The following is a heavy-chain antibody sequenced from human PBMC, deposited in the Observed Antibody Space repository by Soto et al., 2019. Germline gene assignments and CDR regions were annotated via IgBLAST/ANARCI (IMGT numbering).Heavy chain of an antibody. CDR2: IRGSGIST. CDR1: GFTFSTYP. V-gene: IGHV3-23*01. D-gene: IGHD4-4*01. Sequence: EAPLLDSGGGLVQPGGSLRLSCAASGFTFSTYPMSWVRQAPGKRLEWFSGIRGSGISTYHTDSVKGRFTISRDNSKNTVSLQMNSLRGEDTAVYYCVKPPVITATYYYYDMDAWGQGTTVTVSS. J-gene: IGHJ6*02. CDR3: VKPPVITATYYYYDMDA.